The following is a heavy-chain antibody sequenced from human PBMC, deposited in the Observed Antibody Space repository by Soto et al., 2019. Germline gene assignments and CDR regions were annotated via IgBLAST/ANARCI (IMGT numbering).Heavy chain of an antibody. CDR2: ISDDGSKT. CDR1: GVTFRGYA. CDR3: ARAYQLTYYFDD. Sequence: GSLRLSCAGSGVTFRGYALHWVRQTPGKGLEWVTVISDDGSKTYYADSVKGRFSVSRDDSTNMVFLQMSSLRSEDTAVYHCARAYQLTYYFDDWGPGTPVTVSS. J-gene: IGHJ4*02. D-gene: IGHD3-9*01. V-gene: IGHV3-30*14.